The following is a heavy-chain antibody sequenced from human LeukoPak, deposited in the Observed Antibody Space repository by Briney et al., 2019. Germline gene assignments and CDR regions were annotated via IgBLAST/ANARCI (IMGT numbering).Heavy chain of an antibody. J-gene: IGHJ3*02. CDR3: ARDSGLHNAFDI. V-gene: IGHV1-2*02. CDR1: GYTFTGYY. D-gene: IGHD5-18*01. Sequence: ASVKVSCKASGYTFTGYYMHWVRQAPGQGLEWMGWINPNNGGTNYAQKFQGRVTMTRDTSISTAYMELSRLRSDDTAVYYCARDSGLHNAFDIWGQGTMVTVSS. CDR2: INPNNGGT.